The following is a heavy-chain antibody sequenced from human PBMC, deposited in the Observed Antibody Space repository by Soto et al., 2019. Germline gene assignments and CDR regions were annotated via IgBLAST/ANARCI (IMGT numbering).Heavy chain of an antibody. CDR1: GGSISSGGYY. Sequence: QVQLQESGPGLVKPSQTLSLTCTVSGGSISSGGYYWSWIRQHPGKGLEWIGYIYYSGSTYYNPSLTIRVTISVATSKNQFSLKLSSVTAADTAVYYCARMMVMGGWFDPWGQGTLVTVSS. CDR3: ARMMVMGGWFDP. D-gene: IGHD3-22*01. CDR2: IYYSGST. J-gene: IGHJ5*02. V-gene: IGHV4-31*03.